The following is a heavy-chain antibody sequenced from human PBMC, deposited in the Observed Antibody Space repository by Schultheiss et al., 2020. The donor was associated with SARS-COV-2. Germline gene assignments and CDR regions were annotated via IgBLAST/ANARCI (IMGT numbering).Heavy chain of an antibody. D-gene: IGHD3-16*01. Sequence: GGSLRLSCAASGFTFSDYYMSWIRQAPGKGLEWVSYISSSGSTIYYADSVKGRFTISRDNAKNSLYLQMNSLRAEDTAVYYCARGYDYVWGGTAYYYYGMDVWGQGTTVTVSS. J-gene: IGHJ6*02. CDR1: GFTFSDYY. V-gene: IGHV3-11*01. CDR3: ARGYDYVWGGTAYYYYGMDV. CDR2: ISSSGSTI.